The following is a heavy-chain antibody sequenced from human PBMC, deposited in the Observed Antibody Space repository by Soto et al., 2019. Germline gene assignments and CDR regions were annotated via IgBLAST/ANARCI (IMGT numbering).Heavy chain of an antibody. CDR3: AKGYDFWIYYGMDV. J-gene: IGHJ6*02. Sequence: EVQLLESGGDLIQPGGSLRLSCVASGITFGSRAMSWVRQAPGEGLEWVSAISGSGGSTYYADSVKGRFTISRDNSKNTLYLQMNSLRAEDTAVYYCAKGYDFWIYYGMDVWGQGTTVTVSS. D-gene: IGHD3-3*01. CDR2: ISGSGGST. CDR1: GITFGSRA. V-gene: IGHV3-23*01.